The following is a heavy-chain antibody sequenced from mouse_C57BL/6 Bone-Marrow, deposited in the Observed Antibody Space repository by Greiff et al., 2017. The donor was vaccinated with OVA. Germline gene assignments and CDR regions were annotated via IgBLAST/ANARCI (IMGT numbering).Heavy chain of an antibody. J-gene: IGHJ4*01. Sequence: QVQLQQSGAELMKPGASVKLSCKATGYTFTGYWIEWVNQRPGHGLEWIGAILPGSGSTNYNEKFKGNDTFTADTFSNTAYMQRSSLTTEASAIYYCARAACAMDYWGQGTSVTVSS. V-gene: IGHV1-9*01. CDR1: GYTFTGYW. CDR3: ARAACAMDY. CDR2: ILPGSGST.